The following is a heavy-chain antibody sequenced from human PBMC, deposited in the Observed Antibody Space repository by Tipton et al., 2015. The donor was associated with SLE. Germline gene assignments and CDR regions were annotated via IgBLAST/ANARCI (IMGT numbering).Heavy chain of an antibody. Sequence: TLSLTCTVSGGSISSYYWSWIRQPPGKGLEWIGYIYYSGSTNYNPSLKSRVTISVDTSKNQFSLKLSSVTAADTAVYYCASGRAVAGRDYFDYWGQGTLVTVSS. D-gene: IGHD6-19*01. CDR3: ASGRAVAGRDYFDY. CDR1: GGSISSYY. V-gene: IGHV4-59*01. CDR2: IYYSGST. J-gene: IGHJ4*02.